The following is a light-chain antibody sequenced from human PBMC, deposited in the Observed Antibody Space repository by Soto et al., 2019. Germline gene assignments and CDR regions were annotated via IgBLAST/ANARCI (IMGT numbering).Light chain of an antibody. CDR3: SSYTDSNNYV. CDR1: SSDVGAYNS. Sequence: QSALTQPPSASGSPGQSVAISCTGTSSDVGAYNSVSWYQHHPGKAPKLIIYEVTKRPSGVPDRFSGSKSVNTASLTVSGLQAEDEGDYYCSSYTDSNNYVFGTGTQLTVL. CDR2: EVT. V-gene: IGLV2-8*01. J-gene: IGLJ7*01.